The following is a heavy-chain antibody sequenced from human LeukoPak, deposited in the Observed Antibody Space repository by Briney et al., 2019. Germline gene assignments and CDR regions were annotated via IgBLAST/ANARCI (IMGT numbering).Heavy chain of an antibody. V-gene: IGHV3-23*01. D-gene: IGHD1-26*01. J-gene: IGHJ2*01. CDR1: GFTSSTYA. Sequence: GGSLRLSCAASGFTSSTYAMSWVRQAPGKGLEWVSGISSSGSGDNTYYADSIKGRFTISRDNSENTLYLQMNYLRAEDTAVYYCAKDRTVGASYWYFDLWGRGTLFTVSS. CDR2: ISSSGSGDNT. CDR3: AKDRTVGASYWYFDL.